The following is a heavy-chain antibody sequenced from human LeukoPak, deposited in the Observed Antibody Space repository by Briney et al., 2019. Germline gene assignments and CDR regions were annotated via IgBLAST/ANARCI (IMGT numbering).Heavy chain of an antibody. CDR3: ASGRVTAVH. CDR2: VNQDGGEK. V-gene: IGHV3-7*03. J-gene: IGHJ4*02. D-gene: IGHD2-21*02. Sequence: GGSLRLSCAASGFTFSSSLMTWVRQAPGKGLEWVASVNQDGGEKNYVDSVKGRFTISRDNAKNSLYLQMNSLRTEDTAVYYCASGRVTAVHWGQGTLVTVSS. CDR1: GFTFSSSL.